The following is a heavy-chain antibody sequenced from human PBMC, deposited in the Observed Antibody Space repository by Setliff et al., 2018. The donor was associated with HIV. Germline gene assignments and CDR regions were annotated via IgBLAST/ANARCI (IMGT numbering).Heavy chain of an antibody. J-gene: IGHJ4*02. CDR2: IIPSLGAI. V-gene: IGHV1-69*13. CDR3: ARGRWFGQLESSFDH. D-gene: IGHD3-10*01. Sequence: ASVKVSCKAAGGTFRNYAINWARQAPGQGLEWMGAIIPSLGAIYSAQKFQGRVTITADEYATTVYMELSSPKSEDTAVYYCARGRWFGQLESSFDHWGLGTLVTVSS. CDR1: GGTFRNYA.